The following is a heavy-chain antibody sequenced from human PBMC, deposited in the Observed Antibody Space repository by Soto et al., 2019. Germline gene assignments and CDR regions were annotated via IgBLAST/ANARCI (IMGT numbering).Heavy chain of an antibody. V-gene: IGHV3-30-3*01. CDR1: GFTFSNYA. CDR3: ARDLTSSFDY. D-gene: IGHD3-10*01. J-gene: IGHJ4*02. CDR2: ISYDGSNK. Sequence: QVQLVETGGGVVQPGGSPRLSCAASGFTFSNYAVHWVRQAPGKGLEWVALISYDGSNKYYADSVKGRFTISRDNSKNTLYLQMNSLRPEDTAVYYCARDLTSSFDYWGQGTLVTVSS.